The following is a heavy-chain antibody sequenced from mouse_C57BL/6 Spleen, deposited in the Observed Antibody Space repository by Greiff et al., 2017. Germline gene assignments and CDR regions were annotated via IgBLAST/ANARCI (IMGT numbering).Heavy chain of an antibody. J-gene: IGHJ3*01. D-gene: IGHD1-1*01. CDR1: GYTFTSYW. CDR3: ASITTVLGPFAY. Sequence: QVQLQQPGAELVRPGTSVKLSCKASGYTFTSYWMHWVKQRPGQGLEWIGVIDPSDSYTNYNQKFKGKATLAVDTSSVTAYMQLSSLTSEDSAVYYCASITTVLGPFAYWGQGTLVTVSA. V-gene: IGHV1-59*01. CDR2: IDPSDSYT.